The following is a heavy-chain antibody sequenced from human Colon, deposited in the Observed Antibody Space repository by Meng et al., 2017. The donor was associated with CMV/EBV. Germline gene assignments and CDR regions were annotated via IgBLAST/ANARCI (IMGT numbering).Heavy chain of an antibody. V-gene: IGHV4-39*07. CDR3: ARERTGSSTWTDYYYYAMDV. D-gene: IGHD6-13*01. CDR2: IYPSGTT. Sequence: SETLSLTCTVSGDAISSRSYYWGWLRQTPGKGLEWIGSIYPSGTTYYSPSLTSRITITLDTSKRHLSLKVTSVTVAETAVYYCARERTGSSTWTDYYYYAMDVWGQGTTVTVSS. CDR1: GDAISSRSYY. J-gene: IGHJ6*02.